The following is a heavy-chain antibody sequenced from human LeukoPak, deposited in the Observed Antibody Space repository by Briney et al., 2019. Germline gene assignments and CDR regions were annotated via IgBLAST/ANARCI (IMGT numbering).Heavy chain of an antibody. V-gene: IGHV4-59*01. Sequence: NTSEILSLTCTVSGGSISSYYWSWIRQPPGKGLEWIGYIYYSGSTNYNPSLKSRVTISVDTSKNQFSLKLSSVTAADTAVYYCATYYYDSSGPAGGLFDYWGQGTLVIVSS. CDR2: IYYSGST. CDR1: GGSISSYY. J-gene: IGHJ4*02. D-gene: IGHD3-22*01. CDR3: ATYYYDSSGPAGGLFDY.